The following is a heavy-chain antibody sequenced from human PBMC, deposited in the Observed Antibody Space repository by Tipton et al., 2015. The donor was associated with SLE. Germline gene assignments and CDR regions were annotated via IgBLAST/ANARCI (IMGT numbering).Heavy chain of an antibody. CDR1: GLKFSNFG. CDR3: VRNAYNGAFDI. D-gene: IGHD5-24*01. V-gene: IGHV3-23*01. Sequence: SLRLSCAASGLKFSNFGMRWVRQAPGQGLECVAIISGSGATTNYAESGKGRFTISRDNSKNTLYLQMNSLRAEDTAVYYCVRNAYNGAFDIWGQGTMVTVSS. CDR2: ISGSGATT. J-gene: IGHJ3*02.